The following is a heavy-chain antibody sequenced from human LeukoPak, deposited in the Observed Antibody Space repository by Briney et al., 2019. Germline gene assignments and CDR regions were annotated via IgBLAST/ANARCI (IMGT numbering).Heavy chain of an antibody. J-gene: IGHJ4*02. CDR3: AREYYDSIWELDYFDY. Sequence: PGGSLRLSCAASGFTFSDYYMSWIRQAPGKGLEWVSYISSSGSTIYHADSVKGRFTISRDNAKNSLYLQMNSLRAEDTAVYYCAREYYDSIWELDYFDYWGQGTLVTVSS. V-gene: IGHV3-11*04. CDR2: ISSSGSTI. CDR1: GFTFSDYY. D-gene: IGHD3-22*01.